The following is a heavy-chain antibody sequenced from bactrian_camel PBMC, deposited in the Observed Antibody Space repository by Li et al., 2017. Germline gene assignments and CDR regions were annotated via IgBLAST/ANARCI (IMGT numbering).Heavy chain of an antibody. J-gene: IGHJ4*01. V-gene: IGHV3S9*01. Sequence: HVQLVESGGGSVQPGGSLKLSCVISGYDYPSGSIAWFRQVPGKEREGVGIIYLRGGSTYLADSVKGRFTISQDKAKNTVYLQMDDLKPEDSAMYYCAAPRLRQRCGNWGAYNHWGQGTQVTVS. CDR3: AAPRLRQRCGNWGAYNH. CDR2: IYLRGGST. CDR1: GYDYPSGS. D-gene: IGHD7*01.